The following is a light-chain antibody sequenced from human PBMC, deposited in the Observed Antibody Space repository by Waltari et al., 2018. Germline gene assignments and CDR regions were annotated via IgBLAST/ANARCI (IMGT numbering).Light chain of an antibody. V-gene: IGKV3-11*01. CDR3: QQGSILPLT. J-gene: IGKJ4*01. CDR1: ERVYKY. CDR2: DTS. Sequence: EVALTQSPATLSFSAGERASLPCRASERVYKYLAWYQQRPAQPPRLLISDTSNRAAGFPGRFSGSGYGTDFTLTITSLEAEDFAVYFCQQGSILPLTFGGGTRVEIK.